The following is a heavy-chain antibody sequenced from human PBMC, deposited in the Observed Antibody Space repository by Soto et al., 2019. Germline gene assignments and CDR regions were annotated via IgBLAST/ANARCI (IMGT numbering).Heavy chain of an antibody. CDR2: ISGSGGST. V-gene: IGHV3-23*01. J-gene: IGHJ6*02. CDR1: GFTFSSYA. Sequence: GGSLRLSCAASGFTFSSYAMSWVRQAPGKGLEWVSAISGSGGSTYYADSVKGRFTISRDNSKNTLYLQMNSLRAEDTAVYYCAKENVDTAMVLSGYGMDVWGQGTTVTVSS. D-gene: IGHD5-18*01. CDR3: AKENVDTAMVLSGYGMDV.